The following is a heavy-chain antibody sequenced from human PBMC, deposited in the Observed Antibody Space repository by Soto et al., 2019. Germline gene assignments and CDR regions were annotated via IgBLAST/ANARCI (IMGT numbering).Heavy chain of an antibody. V-gene: IGHV3-23*01. CDR2: ISGSGGST. J-gene: IGHJ4*02. CDR1: GFTFSTYA. CDR3: AVRKTGSFFDY. Sequence: GGSLRLSCAASGFTFSTYAMIWVRQAPGKGLGWVSAISGSGGSTYYTDSVKGRFTISRDNSKNTLYLQMNSLRAEDTAVYYCAVRKTGSFFDYWGQGTLVTVSS. D-gene: IGHD1-26*01.